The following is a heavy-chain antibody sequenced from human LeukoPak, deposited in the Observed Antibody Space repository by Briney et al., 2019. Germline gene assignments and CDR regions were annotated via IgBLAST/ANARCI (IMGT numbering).Heavy chain of an antibody. CDR3: ASRGLVITTDY. CDR1: GGPISSSSDY. V-gene: IGHV4-39*07. Sequence: SETLSLTCSVSGGPISSSSDYWGWIRQPPGKGLECIGIIHYSGSTYYNPSLKSRVTISVDTSKNQYSLKLSSVTAADTAVYYCASRGLVITTDYWGQGTLVTVSS. D-gene: IGHD3-22*01. CDR2: IHYSGST. J-gene: IGHJ4*02.